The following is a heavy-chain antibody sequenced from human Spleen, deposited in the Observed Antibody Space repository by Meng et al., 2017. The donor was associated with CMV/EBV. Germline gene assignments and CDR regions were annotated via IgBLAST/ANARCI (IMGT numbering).Heavy chain of an antibody. J-gene: IGHJ4*02. CDR3: ATDPSYGSGSYSGFDY. CDR1: GDTFTSYY. Sequence: GDTFTSYYMHWVRQAPGQGLEWMGIINPSGGSTSYAQKFQGRVTMTRDTSTSTVYMELSSLRSEDTAVYYCATDPSYGSGSYSGFDYWGQGTLVTVSS. V-gene: IGHV1-46*01. D-gene: IGHD3-10*01. CDR2: INPSGGST.